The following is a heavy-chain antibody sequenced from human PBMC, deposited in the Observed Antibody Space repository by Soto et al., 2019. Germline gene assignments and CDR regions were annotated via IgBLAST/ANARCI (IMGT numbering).Heavy chain of an antibody. V-gene: IGHV1-69*08. J-gene: IGHJ4*02. CDR3: ARDPSRAAAGT. Sequence: QVQLVQSGAEVKKPGSSVKVSCKASGGTFSSYTISWVRQAPGQGLEWMGRIIPILGIANYAQKFQGRVTIPADKATSTAYMELSSLRSEDTAVYYCARDPSRAAAGTWGQGTLVTVSS. CDR1: GGTFSSYT. D-gene: IGHD6-13*01. CDR2: IIPILGIA.